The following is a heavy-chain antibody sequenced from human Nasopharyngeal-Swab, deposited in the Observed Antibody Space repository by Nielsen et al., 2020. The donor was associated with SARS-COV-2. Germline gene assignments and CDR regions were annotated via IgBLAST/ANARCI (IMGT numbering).Heavy chain of an antibody. Sequence: AAVKVSCKASGYTFTSYYMHWVRQAPGQGLEWMGIINPSGGSTSYAQKFQGRVTMTRDTSTSTAYMELRSLRSDDTAVYYCARRTTFYGSGSLLHYYYYYGMDVWGQGTTVTVSS. J-gene: IGHJ6*02. D-gene: IGHD3-10*01. CDR1: GYTFTSYY. CDR2: INPSGGST. CDR3: ARRTTFYGSGSLLHYYYYYGMDV. V-gene: IGHV1-46*01.